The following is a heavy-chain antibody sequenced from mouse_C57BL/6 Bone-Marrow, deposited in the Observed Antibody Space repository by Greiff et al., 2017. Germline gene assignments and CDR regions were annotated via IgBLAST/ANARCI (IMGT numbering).Heavy chain of an antibody. D-gene: IGHD1-1*01. CDR3: AREAHYYGSSWGYYAMDY. V-gene: IGHV5-12*01. J-gene: IGHJ4*01. Sequence: EVKVVESGGGLVQPGGSLKLSCAASGFTFSDYYMYWVRQTPEKRLEWVAYISNGGGSTYYPDTVKGRFTLSRDNAKNTLYLQMSRLKSEDTAMYYCAREAHYYGSSWGYYAMDYWGQGTSVTVSS. CDR2: ISNGGGST. CDR1: GFTFSDYY.